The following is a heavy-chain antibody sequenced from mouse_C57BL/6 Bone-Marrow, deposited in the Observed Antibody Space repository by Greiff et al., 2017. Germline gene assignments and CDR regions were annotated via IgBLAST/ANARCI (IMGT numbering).Heavy chain of an antibody. J-gene: IGHJ3*01. D-gene: IGHD2-4*01. CDR3: ARVYDYDGAWFAY. V-gene: IGHV5-4*03. CDR2: ISDGGSYT. CDR1: GFTFSSYA. Sequence: EVKVVESGGGLVKPGGSLKLSCAASGFTFSSYAMSWVRQTPEKRLEWVATISDGGSYTYYPDNVKGRFTISRDNAKNNLYLQMSHLKSEDTAMYYCARVYDYDGAWFAYWGQGTLVTVSA.